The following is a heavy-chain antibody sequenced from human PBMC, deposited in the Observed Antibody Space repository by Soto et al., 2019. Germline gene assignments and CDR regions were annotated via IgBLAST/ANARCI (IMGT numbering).Heavy chain of an antibody. CDR2: MNPNSGNT. Sequence: GASVKVSCKASGYTFTSYDINWVRQATGQGLEWMGWMNPNSGNTGYAQKFQGRVTMTRNTSISTAYMELSSLRSEDTAVYYCARGGTRISEQLLTNYYYYYGMDVWGQGTTVTVSS. J-gene: IGHJ6*02. CDR1: GYTFTSYD. CDR3: ARGGTRISEQLLTNYYYYYGMDV. V-gene: IGHV1-8*01. D-gene: IGHD2-2*01.